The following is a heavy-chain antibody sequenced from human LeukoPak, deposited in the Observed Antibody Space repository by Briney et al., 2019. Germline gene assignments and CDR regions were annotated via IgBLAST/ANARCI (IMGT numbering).Heavy chain of an antibody. D-gene: IGHD3-9*01. CDR1: GFRFGDYY. V-gene: IGHV3-11*01. Sequence: PGGSLRLSCEASGFRFGDYYMAWIRQAPGKGLEWISWMSSRCGTTQYADSMKGRSTISRDNAMNSLYLQMNSLPAEDTAVYYCAPDGTPERITIFSHYFDSWGQGTLVTVSS. J-gene: IGHJ4*02. CDR2: MSSRCGTT. CDR3: APDGTPERITIFSHYFDS.